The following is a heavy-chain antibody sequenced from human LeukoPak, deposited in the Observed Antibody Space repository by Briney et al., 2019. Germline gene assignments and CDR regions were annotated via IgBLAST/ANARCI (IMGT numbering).Heavy chain of an antibody. CDR3: ARHPNYYYGSGSYYNWFDP. Sequence: SETLSLTCTVSGGSISSSSYYWGWIRQPPGKGLEWIGSIYYSGSTYYNPSLNSRVTISVDTSKNQFSLRLSSVTAADTAVYYCARHPNYYYGSGSYYNWFDPWGQGTLVTVSS. D-gene: IGHD3-10*01. J-gene: IGHJ5*02. V-gene: IGHV4-39*01. CDR1: GGSISSSSYY. CDR2: IYYSGST.